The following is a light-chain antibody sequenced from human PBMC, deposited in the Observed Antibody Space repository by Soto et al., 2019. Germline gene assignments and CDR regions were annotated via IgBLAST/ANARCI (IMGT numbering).Light chain of an antibody. CDR1: QSISSSY. V-gene: IGKV3-20*01. Sequence: TQSPSTLSASVGDRVTLSCRASQSISSSYLAWYQQKPGQAPRLLIYGASRRATGIPDRFSGRESGTDFTLTITTLEPEDSAVYFCQQYASSPYTFGQGTKVDIK. CDR3: QQYASSPYT. CDR2: GAS. J-gene: IGKJ2*01.